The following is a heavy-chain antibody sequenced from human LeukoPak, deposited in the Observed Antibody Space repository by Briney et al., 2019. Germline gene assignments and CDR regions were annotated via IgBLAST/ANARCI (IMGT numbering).Heavy chain of an antibody. D-gene: IGHD3-16*01. CDR3: ARETSQKGAHYMDV. V-gene: IGHV4-39*07. CDR1: GGSISSSSYY. Sequence: SETLSLTCTVSGGSISSSSYYWGWIRQPPGKGLEWIGEINHSGSTNYNPSLKSRVTISVDTSKNQFSLKLSSVTAADTAVYYCARETSQKGAHYMDVWGKGTTVTISS. CDR2: INHSGST. J-gene: IGHJ6*03.